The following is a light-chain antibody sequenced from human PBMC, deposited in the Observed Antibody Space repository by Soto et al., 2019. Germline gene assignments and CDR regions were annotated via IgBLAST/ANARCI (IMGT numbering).Light chain of an antibody. Sequence: QSPGTLSVSPGERVTLSCRPSQSVGRNLAWYQQKPGQAPRLLIYTTSTRAPGIPARFSGSGSGTEFTLTISSLQSEDFAVYYCQQYNNWPDSFGGGTKVEIK. CDR1: QSVGRN. CDR3: QQYNNWPDS. CDR2: TTS. V-gene: IGKV3-15*01. J-gene: IGKJ4*01.